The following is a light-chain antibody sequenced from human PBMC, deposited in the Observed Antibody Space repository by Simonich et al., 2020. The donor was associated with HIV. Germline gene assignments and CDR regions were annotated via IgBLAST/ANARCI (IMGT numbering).Light chain of an antibody. V-gene: IGKV3-20*01. Sequence: EIVMTQSPATLSLSPGERATLSCRASQSVSSYLAWYPQKPGQAPRLLIYGASTRATGIPAKFSGSGSGPDFTLTINRLEPEDFAVYYCQQEGSSPPYTFGQGTKLEIK. CDR2: GAS. J-gene: IGKJ2*01. CDR3: QQEGSSPPYT. CDR1: QSVSSY.